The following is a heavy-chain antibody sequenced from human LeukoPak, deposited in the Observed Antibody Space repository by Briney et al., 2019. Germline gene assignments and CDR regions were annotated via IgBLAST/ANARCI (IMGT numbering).Heavy chain of an antibody. CDR3: ATMNSGYKPFDF. CDR1: GGSISSSNYY. J-gene: IGHJ4*02. CDR2: IYYSGST. Sequence: PSETLSLTCTVSGGSISSSNYYWGWIRQPPGKGLEWIGNIYYSGSTYYDPSLRSRVTMSVDTSKNQFSLKLSSVTAADTAVFYCATMNSGYKPFDFWGQGTLVTVSS. V-gene: IGHV4-39*01. D-gene: IGHD5-12*01.